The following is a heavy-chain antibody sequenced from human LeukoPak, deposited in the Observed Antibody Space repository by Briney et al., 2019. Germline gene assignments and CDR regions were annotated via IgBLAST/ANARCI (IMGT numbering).Heavy chain of an antibody. Sequence: GGSLRLSCAASGFTFSSYSMNWVRQAPGRGLEWVSYISISSSTIYYADSVKGRFTISRDNAKNSVYLQMNSLRAEDTAVYYCARGPRILYYYDSRGAFDIWGRGTMVTVSS. CDR2: ISISSSTI. CDR3: ARGPRILYYYDSRGAFDI. J-gene: IGHJ3*02. D-gene: IGHD3-22*01. CDR1: GFTFSSYS. V-gene: IGHV3-48*01.